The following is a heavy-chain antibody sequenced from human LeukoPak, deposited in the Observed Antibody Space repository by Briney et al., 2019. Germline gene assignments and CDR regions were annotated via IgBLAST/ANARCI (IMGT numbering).Heavy chain of an antibody. CDR2: IYHSGST. Sequence: SETLSLTCTVSGGSISSGGYYWSWIRQPPGKGLEWIGYIYHSGSTYYNPSLKSRVTLSVDRSKNQFSLKLSSVTAADTAVYYCARREQQMGLDYWGQGTLVTVSS. D-gene: IGHD6-13*01. CDR3: ARREQQMGLDY. CDR1: GGSISSGGYY. J-gene: IGHJ4*02. V-gene: IGHV4-30-2*01.